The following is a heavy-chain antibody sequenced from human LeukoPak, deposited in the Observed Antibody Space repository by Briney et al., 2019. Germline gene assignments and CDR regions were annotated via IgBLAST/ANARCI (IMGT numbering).Heavy chain of an antibody. CDR2: IYYSGST. CDR1: GGSISSYY. CDR3: ARSRSGYNPWFDP. J-gene: IGHJ5*02. Sequence: PSETLSLTCTVSGGSISSYYWSWIRQPPGKGLEWIGYIYYSGSTNYNPSLKSRATISVDTSKNQFSLKLSSVTAADTAVYYCARSRSGYNPWFDPWGQGTLVTVSS. D-gene: IGHD1-20*01. V-gene: IGHV4-59*08.